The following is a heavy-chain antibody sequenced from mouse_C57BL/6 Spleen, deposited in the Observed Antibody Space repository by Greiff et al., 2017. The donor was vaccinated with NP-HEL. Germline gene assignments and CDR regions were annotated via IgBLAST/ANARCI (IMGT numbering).Heavy chain of an antibody. V-gene: IGHV2-2*01. Sequence: QVQLKESGPGLVQPSQSLSITCTVSGFSLTSYGVHWVRQSPGKGLEWLGVIWSGGSTDYNAAFISRLSISKDNSKSQVFFKMNSLQADDTDIYYCSRNWRTAVVATDYALDYWGQGTSVTVSS. J-gene: IGHJ4*01. D-gene: IGHD1-1*01. CDR1: GFSLTSYG. CDR3: SRNWRTAVVATDYALDY. CDR2: IWSGGST.